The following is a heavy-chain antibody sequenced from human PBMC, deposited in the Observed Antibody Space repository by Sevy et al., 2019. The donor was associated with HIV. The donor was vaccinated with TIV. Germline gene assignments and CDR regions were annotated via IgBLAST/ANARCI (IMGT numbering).Heavy chain of an antibody. Sequence: GGSLRLSCAASGFTFSSYGMHWVRQAPGKGLEWVAVIWYDGSNKYYADSVKGGFTISRDNSKNTLYLEMNSLRAEDTAVYYCARDGGYYDSSGYYFEAFDIWGQGTMVTDSS. CDR1: GFTFSSYG. V-gene: IGHV3-33*01. CDR3: ARDGGYYDSSGYYFEAFDI. D-gene: IGHD3-22*01. J-gene: IGHJ3*02. CDR2: IWYDGSNK.